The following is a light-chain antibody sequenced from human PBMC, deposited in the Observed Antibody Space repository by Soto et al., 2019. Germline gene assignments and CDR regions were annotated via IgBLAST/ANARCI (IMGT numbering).Light chain of an antibody. Sequence: QSVLTQPPSASGSPGQSVTISCTGTSSDVGGYNYVSWYQQHPGKAPKLMIYEVSKRPSGVPDRLSGSKSGNTASLTVSGLQAEDEADYYCSSYAGSNYVFGTGTKLTVL. CDR2: EVS. V-gene: IGLV2-8*01. J-gene: IGLJ1*01. CDR3: SSYAGSNYV. CDR1: SSDVGGYNY.